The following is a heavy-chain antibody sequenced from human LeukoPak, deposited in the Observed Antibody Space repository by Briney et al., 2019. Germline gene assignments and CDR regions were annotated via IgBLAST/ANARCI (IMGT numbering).Heavy chain of an antibody. D-gene: IGHD6-13*01. J-gene: IGHJ5*02. CDR3: ARGYGSSWYSWFDP. V-gene: IGHV1-69*13. CDR1: GGIFSRFT. Sequence: SVKVSCKASGGIFSRFTISWVRQAPGQGFEWMGGITPIFGTANFAQKFQGRVSITADESTSTAFMELSSLRSEDTAVYYCARGYGSSWYSWFDPWGQGTLVTVSS. CDR2: ITPIFGTA.